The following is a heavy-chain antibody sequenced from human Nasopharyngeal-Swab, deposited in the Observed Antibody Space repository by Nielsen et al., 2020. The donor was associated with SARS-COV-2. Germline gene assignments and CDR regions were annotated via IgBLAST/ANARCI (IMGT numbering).Heavy chain of an antibody. CDR2: INPNSGGT. J-gene: IGHJ4*02. D-gene: IGHD3-22*01. V-gene: IGHV1-2*06. Sequence: ASVKVSCKASGYTFTGFSMLWARQAPGHGLEWMGRINPNSGGTNYAQKFQGRVTMTRDTSISTAYMELSRLRSDDTAVYYCARYYYDSSGYTYYFDYWGQGTLVTVSS. CDR3: ARYYYDSSGYTYYFDY. CDR1: GYTFTGFS.